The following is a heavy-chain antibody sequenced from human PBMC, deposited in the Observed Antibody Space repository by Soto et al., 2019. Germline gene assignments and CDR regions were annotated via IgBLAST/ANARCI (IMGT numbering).Heavy chain of an antibody. Sequence: GGSLRLSCAASGFPFGENAMSWVRQAPGKGLEWVSGISDSGATTYYADSVRGRFTISRDNSKNTLYLQMKSLRAEDSASYYCAKQDTSSGSLDYWGQGALVTVSS. D-gene: IGHD6-19*01. V-gene: IGHV3-23*01. CDR3: AKQDTSSGSLDY. CDR1: GFPFGENA. CDR2: ISDSGATT. J-gene: IGHJ4*02.